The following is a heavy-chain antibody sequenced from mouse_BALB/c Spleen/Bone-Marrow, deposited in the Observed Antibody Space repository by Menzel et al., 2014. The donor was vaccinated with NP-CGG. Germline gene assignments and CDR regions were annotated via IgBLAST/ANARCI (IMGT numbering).Heavy chain of an antibody. CDR3: ARLGYYGSYAY. CDR1: GFDFSRYW. Sequence: EVMLVESGGGLVQPGGSLKLSCAASGFDFSRYWMSWVRQAPGKGLEWTGELNPDSSTINYTPSLKDKFIISRDNAKNTLYLQMSKVRSEDTALYYCARLGYYGSYAYWGQGTLVTVSA. D-gene: IGHD1-1*01. CDR2: LNPDSSTI. V-gene: IGHV4-1*02. J-gene: IGHJ3*01.